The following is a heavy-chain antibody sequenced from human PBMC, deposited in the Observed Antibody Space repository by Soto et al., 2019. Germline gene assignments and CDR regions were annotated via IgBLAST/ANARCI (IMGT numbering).Heavy chain of an antibody. D-gene: IGHD5-12*01. J-gene: IGHJ4*02. V-gene: IGHV6-1*01. CDR1: GDSVSSNSDT. CDR2: TYYRSKWYN. Sequence: SHTLSLPFAFSGDSVSSNSDTWNLIRQSPSRGLEWLGRTYYRSKWYNEYAVSVKSRVTIHPDTSRNQFSLQLSSVTPEDTAVYYCARGKDGSIDYWGQGTLVTVSS. CDR3: ARGKDGSIDY.